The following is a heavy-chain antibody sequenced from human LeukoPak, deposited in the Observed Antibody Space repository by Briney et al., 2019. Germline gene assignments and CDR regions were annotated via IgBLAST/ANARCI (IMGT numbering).Heavy chain of an antibody. CDR1: GFTFSSYA. Sequence: GGSLRLSCAASGFTFSSYAMSWVRQAPGKGLEWVSAISGSGGNTYYADSVKGRFTISRDNSKNTLYLQMNSLRAEDTAVYYCAKARVRFGELLYFDYWGQGTLVTVSS. D-gene: IGHD3-10*01. CDR3: AKARVRFGELLYFDY. V-gene: IGHV3-23*01. J-gene: IGHJ4*02. CDR2: ISGSGGNT.